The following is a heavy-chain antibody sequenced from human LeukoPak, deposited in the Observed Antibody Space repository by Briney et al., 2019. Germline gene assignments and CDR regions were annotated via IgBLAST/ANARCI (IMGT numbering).Heavy chain of an antibody. J-gene: IGHJ3*02. CDR1: GYTFTNSF. V-gene: IGHV1-46*01. CDR3: ARFGLGKHIEVAGIPFDI. Sequence: ASVKVSCKASGYTFTNSFIHWVRQAPGQGLEWMGIINPSGGSRSYAQKFQGRVTMTRDTSTSTVYMELSSLRSEDTAVYYCARFGLGKHIEVAGIPFDIWGQGTMVTVSS. CDR2: INPSGGSR. D-gene: IGHD6-19*01.